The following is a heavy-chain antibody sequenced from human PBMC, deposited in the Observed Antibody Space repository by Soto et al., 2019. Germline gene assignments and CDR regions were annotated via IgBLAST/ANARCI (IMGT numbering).Heavy chain of an antibody. D-gene: IGHD3-10*01. CDR3: ASALWFGDEPPPGYYYYGMDV. V-gene: IGHV1-69*12. CDR1: GGTFSSYA. CDR2: IIPIFGTA. Sequence: QVQLVQSGAEVKKPGSSVKVSCKASGGTFSSYAISWVRQATGQGLEWMGGIIPIFGTAHYAQKFQGRVTITADESTSTDYRELSSLRSEDTAVYYCASALWFGDEPPPGYYYYGMDVWGQGTTVTVSS. J-gene: IGHJ6*02.